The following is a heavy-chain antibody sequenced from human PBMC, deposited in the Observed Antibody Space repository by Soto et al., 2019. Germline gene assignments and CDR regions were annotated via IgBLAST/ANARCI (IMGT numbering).Heavy chain of an antibody. V-gene: IGHV3-33*01. J-gene: IGHJ6*02. D-gene: IGHD2-15*01. Sequence: GGSLRLSCAASGFTFSSYGMYWVRQAPGKGLEWVAVIWYDGSNKYYADSVKGRFTISRDNSKNTLYLQMNSLRAEDTAVYYCARGGNCSGGSCSTYGYYYYGMDVWGQGTTVTVSS. CDR1: GFTFSSYG. CDR3: ARGGNCSGGSCSTYGYYYYGMDV. CDR2: IWYDGSNK.